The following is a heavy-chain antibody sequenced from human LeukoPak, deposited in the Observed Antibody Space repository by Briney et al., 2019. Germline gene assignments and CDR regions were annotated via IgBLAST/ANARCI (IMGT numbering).Heavy chain of an antibody. CDR3: ARVATHILTGYRFDY. CDR1: GYTFTGYY. Sequence: ASVKVSCKASGYTFTGYYMHWVRQAPGQGLEWMGGINPNSGGANYAQKFQGRATMTRDTSISTAYMELSRLRSDDTAVYYCARVATHILTGYRFDYWGQGTLVTVSS. J-gene: IGHJ4*02. D-gene: IGHD3-9*01. CDR2: INPNSGGA. V-gene: IGHV1-2*02.